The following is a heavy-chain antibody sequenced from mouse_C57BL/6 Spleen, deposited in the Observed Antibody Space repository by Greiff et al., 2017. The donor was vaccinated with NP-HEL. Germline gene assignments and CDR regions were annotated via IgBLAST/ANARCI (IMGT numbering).Heavy chain of an antibody. CDR2: IYPGDGDT. V-gene: IGHV1-82*01. Sequence: VQLQESGPELVKPGASVKISCKASGYAFSSSWMNWVKQRPGKGLEWIGRIYPGDGDTNYNGKFKGKATLTADKSSSTAYMQLSSLTSEDSAVYFCASTGYGYQFAYWGQGTLVTVSA. CDR3: ASTGYGYQFAY. CDR1: GYAFSSSW. J-gene: IGHJ3*01. D-gene: IGHD2-2*01.